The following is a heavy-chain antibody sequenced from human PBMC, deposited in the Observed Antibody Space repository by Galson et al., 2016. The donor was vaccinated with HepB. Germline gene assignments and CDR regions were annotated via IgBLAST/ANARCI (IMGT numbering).Heavy chain of an antibody. CDR3: ARHARKHGYPYF. Sequence: QSGAEVKKPGESLRISCKGSGYTFVNYWISWLRQRPGEGLEWMGRIDLSDSHTDYSPSFEGHVTISADKSMGAAFLQWNSLKASDTAIYFCARHARKHGYPYFWGQGTLGSVSS. V-gene: IGHV5-10-1*01. D-gene: IGHD5-24*01. CDR2: IDLSDSHT. J-gene: IGHJ4*02. CDR1: GYTFVNYW.